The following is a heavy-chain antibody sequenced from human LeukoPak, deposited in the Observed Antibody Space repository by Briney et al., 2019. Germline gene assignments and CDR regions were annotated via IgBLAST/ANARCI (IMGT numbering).Heavy chain of an antibody. V-gene: IGHV1-2*02. D-gene: IGHD2-2*01. CDR3: ARDLASSHYFDY. Sequence: ASVKVSCKASGYTFTGYYMHWVRQAPGQGLEWMGWINPNSGGTNYAQKFQGRVTMTRDTSISTAYMELSRLRSDDTAVYYCARDLASSHYFDYWGQGTLVTVSS. CDR2: INPNSGGT. CDR1: GYTFTGYY. J-gene: IGHJ4*02.